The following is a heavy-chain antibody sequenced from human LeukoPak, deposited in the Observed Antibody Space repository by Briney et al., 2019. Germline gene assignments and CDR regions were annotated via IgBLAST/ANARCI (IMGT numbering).Heavy chain of an antibody. D-gene: IGHD3-22*01. CDR3: ARDLYDSSGSYYYYGMDV. J-gene: IGHJ6*02. CDR2: ISSSSSYI. Sequence: GGSLRLSCAASGFIVSSNYMSWVRQAPGKGLEWVSSISSSSSYIYYADSVKGRSTISRDNAKNSLYLQMSSLRAEDTAVYYCARDLYDSSGSYYYYGMDVWGQGTTVTVSS. V-gene: IGHV3-21*01. CDR1: GFIVSSNY.